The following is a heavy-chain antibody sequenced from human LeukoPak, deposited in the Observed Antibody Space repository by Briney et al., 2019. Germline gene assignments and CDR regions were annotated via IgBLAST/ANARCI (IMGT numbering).Heavy chain of an antibody. CDR2: ISWNSGSI. Sequence: AGGSLRLSCAASGFSFDDYAMHWVRQAPGKGLEWVSGISWNSGSIGYADSVKGRFTISRDNAKNSLYLQMNSLRAEDTALYYCAKDKNFDWLSYFEYWGQGTLVTVSS. CDR1: GFSFDDYA. V-gene: IGHV3-9*01. CDR3: AKDKNFDWLSYFEY. D-gene: IGHD3-9*01. J-gene: IGHJ4*02.